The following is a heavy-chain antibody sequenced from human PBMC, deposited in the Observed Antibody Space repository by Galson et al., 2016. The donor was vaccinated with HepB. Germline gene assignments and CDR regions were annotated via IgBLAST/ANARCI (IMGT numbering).Heavy chain of an antibody. V-gene: IGHV3-30-3*01. CDR3: ARDHGFYDFWSGCFDY. CDR2: ISYDGSNK. J-gene: IGHJ4*02. CDR1: GFTFSSYP. D-gene: IGHD3-3*01. Sequence: SLRLSCAASGFTFSSYPMHWVRQAPGKGLEWVTLISYDGSNKYHADSVKGRFTISRDNSRNTVYLQMNSLRADDTAVYYCARDHGFYDFWSGCFDYWGQGTLVTVSS.